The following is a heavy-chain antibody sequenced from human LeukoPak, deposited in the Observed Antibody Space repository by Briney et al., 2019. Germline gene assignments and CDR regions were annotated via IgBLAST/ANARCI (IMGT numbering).Heavy chain of an antibody. V-gene: IGHV1-2*02. CDR2: TNPNSGGT. D-gene: IGHD3-22*01. J-gene: IGHJ4*02. Sequence: ASVKVSCKASGYTFTGYYMHWVRQAPGQGLEWMGWTNPNSGGTNYAQKFQGRVTMTRDTSINTAYMELSRLRSDDTAVFYCARVNYYDSSGYQETLFDYWGQGTLVTVSS. CDR1: GYTFTGYY. CDR3: ARVNYYDSSGYQETLFDY.